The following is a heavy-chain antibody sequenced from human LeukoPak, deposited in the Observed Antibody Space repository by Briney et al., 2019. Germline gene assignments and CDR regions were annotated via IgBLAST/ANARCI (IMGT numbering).Heavy chain of an antibody. CDR1: GLNFEVYG. D-gene: IGHD6-25*01. V-gene: IGHV3-20*04. Sequence: LPCAVCGLNFEVYGVGWVRHRPGKGLVGVAGINWNTASKDYGDSAKGRFSISSANARNSLILQMDSLRADDTALYYCARGISGYYYFDYWGQGISVTASS. J-gene: IGHJ4*02. CDR3: ARGISGYYYFDY. CDR2: INWNTASK.